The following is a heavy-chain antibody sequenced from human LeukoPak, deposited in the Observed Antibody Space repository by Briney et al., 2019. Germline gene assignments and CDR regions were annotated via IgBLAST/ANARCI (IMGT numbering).Heavy chain of an antibody. Sequence: ASVKVSCKASGYTFTSYDINWVRQATGQGLEWMVWMNPNSGNTGYAQKFQGIVTMTRNTSISTAYMELSRLRSEDTAVYYCARGKRSQLLLENWFDPWGQGTLVTVSS. J-gene: IGHJ5*02. CDR2: MNPNSGNT. CDR1: GYTFTSYD. CDR3: ARGKRSQLLLENWFDP. D-gene: IGHD2-15*01. V-gene: IGHV1-8*01.